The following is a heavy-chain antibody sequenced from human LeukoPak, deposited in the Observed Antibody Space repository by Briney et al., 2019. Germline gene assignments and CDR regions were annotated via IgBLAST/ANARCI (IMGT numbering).Heavy chain of an antibody. D-gene: IGHD2-2*01. CDR2: INWNGGST. V-gene: IGHV3-20*04. J-gene: IGHJ4*02. Sequence: GGSLRLSCAASGFTFDDYGMSWVRQSPGKGLECVSGINWNGGSTGYADSVKGRFTISRDNAKNSLYLKMNSLKAEDTALYYCARDHLIGYCSSASCRSLDYSGRGTLVTVSS. CDR1: GFTFDDYG. CDR3: ARDHLIGYCSSASCRSLDY.